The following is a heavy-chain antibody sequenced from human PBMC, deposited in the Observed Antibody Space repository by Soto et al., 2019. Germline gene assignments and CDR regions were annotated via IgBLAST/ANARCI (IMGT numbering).Heavy chain of an antibody. CDR2: INEDGSIT. Sequence: GGSLRLSCAASGFTFSIYSMNWVRQVPGKGLVWVSRINEDGSITSYADSVKGRFTISRDNTKNTLYLQMHSLRAEDTAVYFCVRDLTLLLTPGDDFDYWGQGTLVTVSS. J-gene: IGHJ4*02. V-gene: IGHV3-74*01. CDR1: GFTFSIYS. D-gene: IGHD1-20*01. CDR3: VRDLTLLLTPGDDFDY.